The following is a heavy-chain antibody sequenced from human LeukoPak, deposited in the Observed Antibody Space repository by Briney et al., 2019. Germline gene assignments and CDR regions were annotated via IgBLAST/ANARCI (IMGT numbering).Heavy chain of an antibody. CDR2: ISGSGGST. CDR3: AREKHKTGYSSSWHSYNWFDP. CDR1: GFTFSNYA. Sequence: PGGSLRLSCAASGFTFSNYAMSWVRLAPGKGLEWVSAISGSGGSTYYADSVKGRFTISRDNSKNTLYLQMNSLRAEDTAVYYCAREKHKTGYSSSWHSYNWFDPWGQGTLVTVSS. D-gene: IGHD6-13*01. V-gene: IGHV3-23*01. J-gene: IGHJ5*02.